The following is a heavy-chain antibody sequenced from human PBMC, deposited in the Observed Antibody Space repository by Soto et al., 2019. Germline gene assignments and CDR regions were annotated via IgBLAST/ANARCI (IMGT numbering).Heavy chain of an antibody. CDR2: INTDGSTT. CDR1: GFTFSNSW. V-gene: IGHV3-74*01. J-gene: IGHJ4*02. CDR3: VRDLSGPLDY. Sequence: LRLSCAASGFTFSNSWMHWVRRAPGEGLMWVSRINTDGSTTIYADSVKGRFTIYRDNAKNTLNLQMNSLRVEDTAVYYCVRDLSGPLDYWGVGTLDTVSS.